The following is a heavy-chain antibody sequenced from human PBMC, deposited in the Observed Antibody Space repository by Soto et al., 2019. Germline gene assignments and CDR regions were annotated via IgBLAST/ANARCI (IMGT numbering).Heavy chain of an antibody. CDR1: GLKFSDAW. D-gene: IGHD2-15*01. J-gene: IGHJ4*02. V-gene: IGHV3-15*07. Sequence: EVQLVESGGGLVKPGDSLRLSCVVSGLKFSDAWMNWVRQAPGKGLGWVGRIKSKGGGETKDYAAPVKGRFAISRDDSRDRLYLQINSLKTEDRDVYYWAWDNSGGFRTDHWGQGTLVTVSS. CDR2: IKSKGGGETK. CDR3: AWDNSGGFRTDH.